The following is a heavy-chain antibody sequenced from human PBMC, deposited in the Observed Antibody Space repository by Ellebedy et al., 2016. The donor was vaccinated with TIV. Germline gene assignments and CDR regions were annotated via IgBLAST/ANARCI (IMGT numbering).Heavy chain of an antibody. CDR1: GFTFSSYG. D-gene: IGHD3-22*01. J-gene: IGHJ4*02. V-gene: IGHV3-33*01. CDR2: IWYDGSNK. Sequence: GESLKISXAASGFTFSSYGMHWVRQAPGKGLEWVAIIWYDGSNKYYADSVKGRFTISRDNSKNTLYLQMNSLRAEDTAVYYCARVRDSSEDWGQGTLVTVSS. CDR3: ARVRDSSED.